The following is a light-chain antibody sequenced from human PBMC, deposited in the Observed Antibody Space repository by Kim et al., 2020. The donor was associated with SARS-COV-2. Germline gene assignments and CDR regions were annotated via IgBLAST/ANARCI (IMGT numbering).Light chain of an antibody. J-gene: IGLJ2*01. V-gene: IGLV3-1*01. CDR1: KLGSKY. CDR3: QAWDSTTAV. Sequence: SYELTQPPSVSVSPGQTASITCSGDKLGSKYVCXYQQKPGQSPVVVIYQDKKRPSGIPERISASNSGNTATLTISGTQAMDEADYYCQAWDSTTAVFGGG. CDR2: QDK.